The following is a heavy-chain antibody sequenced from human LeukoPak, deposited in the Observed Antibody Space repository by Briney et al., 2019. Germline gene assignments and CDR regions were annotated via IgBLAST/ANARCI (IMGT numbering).Heavy chain of an antibody. CDR1: GCTFSSFA. D-gene: IGHD6-13*01. Sequence: GASVKVSCKASGCTFSSFAISWVRQATGQGLEWMGGIIPIFGTANYAQKFQGRVTITTDESTSTAYMELSSLRSEDTAVYYCARPGYSSSWYDRNYYYYYMDVWGKGTTVTVSS. CDR3: ARPGYSSSWYDRNYYYYYMDV. V-gene: IGHV1-69*05. J-gene: IGHJ6*03. CDR2: IIPIFGTA.